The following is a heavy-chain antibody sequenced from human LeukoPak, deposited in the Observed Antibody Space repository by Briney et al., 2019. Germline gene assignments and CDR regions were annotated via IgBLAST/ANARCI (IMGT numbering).Heavy chain of an antibody. CDR3: AREPQYCSSTSCYADAFDI. CDR1: GGSISSSSYY. V-gene: IGHV4-39*02. Sequence: PSETLSLTCTVSGGSISSSSYYWGWIRQPPGKGLEWIGSVYYTGASYYNPSLKSRVTISVDTSKNQFSLKLSSVTAADTAVYYCAREPQYCSSTSCYADAFDIWGQGTMVTVSS. J-gene: IGHJ3*02. CDR2: VYYTGAS. D-gene: IGHD2-2*01.